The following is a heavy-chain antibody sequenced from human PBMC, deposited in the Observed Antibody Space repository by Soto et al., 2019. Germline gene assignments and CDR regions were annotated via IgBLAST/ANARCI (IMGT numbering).Heavy chain of an antibody. Sequence: QVKMVQSGAELKKPGASVKVSCKTSGYSFSSYAISWVRQAPGQGLEWMGWISAYNGNTGSSQKFQGRVTITADTSTSTVYIDLRSLRNDDTAVYYCAREMGVAGVGYLGQGTLVTVSS. D-gene: IGHD6-19*01. CDR3: AREMGVAGVGY. V-gene: IGHV1-18*01. CDR1: GYSFSSYA. CDR2: ISAYNGNT. J-gene: IGHJ4*02.